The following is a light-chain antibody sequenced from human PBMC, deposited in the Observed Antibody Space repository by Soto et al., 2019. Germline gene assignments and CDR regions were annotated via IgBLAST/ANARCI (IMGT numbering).Light chain of an antibody. Sequence: QSVLTQPSAVSWSPGQSITISCTGTSSNVGGYDYVSWYQHHPGKAPKLMIYEVTNRPSGVSNRFSGSKSGNTASLTISGLQAEDEADYYCNSYTSISTQVFGTGTKVTVL. CDR1: SSNVGGYDY. CDR2: EVT. V-gene: IGLV2-14*01. J-gene: IGLJ1*01. CDR3: NSYTSISTQV.